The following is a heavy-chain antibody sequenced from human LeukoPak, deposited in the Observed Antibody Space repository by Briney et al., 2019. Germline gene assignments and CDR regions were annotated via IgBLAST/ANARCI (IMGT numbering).Heavy chain of an antibody. Sequence: ASVTVSCKASGYTFTSYDLNWVRQATGQGLEWMGLMYPNSGNTGYAQTFQGRVTMTRKNSISTAYMELSSLRSEDTAVYYCARGAMLLWCGELFRLDYYYYGMDVWGQGTTVTVSS. D-gene: IGHD3-10*01. CDR1: GYTFTSYD. V-gene: IGHV1-8*01. J-gene: IGHJ6*02. CDR3: ARGAMLLWCGELFRLDYYYYGMDV. CDR2: MYPNSGNT.